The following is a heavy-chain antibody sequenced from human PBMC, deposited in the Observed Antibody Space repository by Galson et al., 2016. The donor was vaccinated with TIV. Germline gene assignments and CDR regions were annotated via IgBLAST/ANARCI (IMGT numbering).Heavy chain of an antibody. V-gene: IGHV1-69*05. CDR1: GGTLSNYS. Sequence: SVKVSCKASGGTLSNYSFNWVRQAPGQGLEWMGGFLPISRSVNYAQAFEGRVTFTTDESMTTTHMELSSLRSDDTAVYYCARVVPCGGACYFFDSWGQGSLVTVSA. CDR2: FLPISRSV. J-gene: IGHJ4*02. CDR3: ARVVPCGGACYFFDS. D-gene: IGHD2-21*02.